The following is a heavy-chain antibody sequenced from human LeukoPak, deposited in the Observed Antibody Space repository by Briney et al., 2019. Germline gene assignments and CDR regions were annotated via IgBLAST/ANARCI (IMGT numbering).Heavy chain of an antibody. V-gene: IGHV1-8*01. J-gene: IGHJ5*02. CDR2: MNPNSGNT. CDR3: ARRRHSSSWYSAFDP. CDR1: GYTFTNYD. D-gene: IGHD6-13*01. Sequence: ASVRVSCKASGYTFTNYDINWVRQATGQGLEWMGWMNPNSGNTGYAQKFQGRVTMTRNNSITTAYMELSSLRSGGTAVYFCARRRHSSSWYSAFDPWGQGTLVTVSS.